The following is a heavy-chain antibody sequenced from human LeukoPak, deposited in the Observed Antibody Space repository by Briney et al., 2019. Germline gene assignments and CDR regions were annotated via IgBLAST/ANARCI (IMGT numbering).Heavy chain of an antibody. D-gene: IGHD2/OR15-2a*01. V-gene: IGHV4-39*02. CDR2: INHGGGT. Sequence: SETLSLTCNVSGGSVSRSNYYWAWIRQPPGKGLEWSANINHGGGTHKNPSLRGRVIISVDTYTNNFALNLSSLTDAGTAVYYCAKLEYWVRYWGRGTLVTVSS. CDR3: AKLEYWVRY. CDR1: GGSVSRSNYY. J-gene: IGHJ4*02.